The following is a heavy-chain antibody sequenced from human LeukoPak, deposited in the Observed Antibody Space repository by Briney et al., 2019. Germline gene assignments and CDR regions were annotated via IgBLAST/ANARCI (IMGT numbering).Heavy chain of an antibody. CDR1: GFTFSSYA. CDR3: ARDTGELRLRYYFDY. D-gene: IGHD1-26*01. J-gene: IGHJ4*02. V-gene: IGHV3-30-3*01. CDR2: ISYDGSNK. Sequence: GGSLRLSCAASGFTFSSYAMHWVRQAPGKGLEWVAVISYDGSNKYYADSVKGRFTISRDNSKNTLYLRMNSLRAEDTAVYYCARDTGELRLRYYFDYWGQGTLVTVSS.